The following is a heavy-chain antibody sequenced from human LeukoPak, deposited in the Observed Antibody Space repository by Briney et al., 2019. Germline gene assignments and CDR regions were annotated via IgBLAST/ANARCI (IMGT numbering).Heavy chain of an antibody. Sequence: ASVKVSCKASGYTFTSYYMHWVRQAPGQGLEWMGIINPSGGSTSYAQKFQGRVTMTRDMSTSTVYMELSSLRSEDTAVYYCAREEAVGYYDSSGYYYGSGRFDYWGQGTLVTVSS. CDR1: GYTFTSYY. D-gene: IGHD3-22*01. CDR3: AREEAVGYYDSSGYYYGSGRFDY. CDR2: INPSGGST. J-gene: IGHJ4*02. V-gene: IGHV1-46*01.